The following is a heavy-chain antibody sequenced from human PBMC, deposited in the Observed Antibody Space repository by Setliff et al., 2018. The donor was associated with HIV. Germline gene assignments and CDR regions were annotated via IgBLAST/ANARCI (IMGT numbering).Heavy chain of an antibody. CDR1: GGSINSSSYY. V-gene: IGHV4-39*07. CDR2: IYYSGST. Sequence: PSETLSLTCIVSGGSINSSSYYWAWIRQPPGKGLEWIGSIYYSGSTYYNPSLKSRGTISVDTSKNQFSLNLRSVTAADTAVYYCAREAQYSSSYGSDWFDPWGQGTPVTVSS. D-gene: IGHD6-13*01. J-gene: IGHJ5*02. CDR3: AREAQYSSSYGSDWFDP.